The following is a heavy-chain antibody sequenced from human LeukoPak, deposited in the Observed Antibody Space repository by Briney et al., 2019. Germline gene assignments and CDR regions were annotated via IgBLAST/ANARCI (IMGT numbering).Heavy chain of an antibody. J-gene: IGHJ4*02. CDR3: AKGNYHDSSGYLYYFDY. CDR1: GFTFSSYA. CDR2: ISYDGSNK. D-gene: IGHD3-22*01. V-gene: IGHV3-30-3*01. Sequence: GGSLRLSCAASGFTFSSYAMHWVRQAPGKGLEWVAVISYDGSNKYYADSVEGRFTISRDNSKNTLYLQMNSLRAEDTAVYYCAKGNYHDSSGYLYYFDYWGQGTLVTVSS.